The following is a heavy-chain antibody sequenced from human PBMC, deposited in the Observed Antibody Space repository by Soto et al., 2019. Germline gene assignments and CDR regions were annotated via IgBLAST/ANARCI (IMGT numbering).Heavy chain of an antibody. J-gene: IGHJ3*01. V-gene: IGHV3-21*03. D-gene: IGHD2-15*01. CDR1: GFTFSTYH. Sequence: EVQLVESGGGLVMPGGSLRLSCAASGFTFSTYHMNWVRQAPGKGLEWVSSINPSSSHIYYADSVRGRFTISRDNSKNSTNMQMNRLRNEDAAVYYCARGYCGDGGCYRRRDDIDVWGQGTMVTVSS. CDR2: INPSSSHI. CDR3: ARGYCGDGGCYRRRDDIDV.